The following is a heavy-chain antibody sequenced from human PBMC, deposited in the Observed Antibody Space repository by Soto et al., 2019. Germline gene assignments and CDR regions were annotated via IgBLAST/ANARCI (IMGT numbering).Heavy chain of an antibody. CDR2: ISGSGSNT. CDR3: PRDRATFDF. CDR1: GFPSTLYG. D-gene: IGHD1-26*01. Sequence: GRPLSLSCGAAGFPSTLYGMSGVRLTPGKGLEWVSAISGSGSNTFYADSVRGRFTISRDNSKNTVFLQMNNLRAEDTAVYFCPRDRATFDFRRQGIRVTVAS. J-gene: IGHJ4*02. V-gene: IGHV3-23*01.